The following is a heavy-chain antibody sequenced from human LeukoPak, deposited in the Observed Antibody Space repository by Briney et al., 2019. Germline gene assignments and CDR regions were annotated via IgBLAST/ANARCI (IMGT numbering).Heavy chain of an antibody. J-gene: IGHJ5*02. CDR1: GFTFSSYS. CDR2: ISSSSSTI. Sequence: GGSLRLSCAASGFTFSSYSMNWVRQAPGKGLEWVSYISSSSSTIYYADSVKGRFTISRDNAKNSLYLQMNSLRSDDTAVYYCARDLAPKYYYDSSGYYAPGPWGQGTLVTVSS. V-gene: IGHV3-48*01. CDR3: ARDLAPKYYYDSSGYYAPGP. D-gene: IGHD3-22*01.